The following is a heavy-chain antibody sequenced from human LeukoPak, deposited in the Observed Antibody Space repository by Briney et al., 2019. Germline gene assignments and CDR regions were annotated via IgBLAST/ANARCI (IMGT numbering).Heavy chain of an antibody. CDR3: ARDFTGNYYYMDV. CDR1: GGSISSYY. J-gene: IGHJ6*03. V-gene: IGHV4-59*01. D-gene: IGHD1-14*01. CDR2: IYYSGST. Sequence: SETLSLTCTVSGGSISSYYWSWIRQPPGKGLEWIGYIYYSGSTNYNPSLKSRVTISVDTSKNPFSLKLSSVTAADTAVYYCARDFTGNYYYMDVWGKGTTVTVSS.